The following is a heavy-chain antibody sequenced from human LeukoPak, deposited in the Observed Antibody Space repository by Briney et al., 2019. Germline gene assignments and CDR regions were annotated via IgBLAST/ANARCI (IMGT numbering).Heavy chain of an antibody. CDR2: INHSGST. D-gene: IGHD3-3*01. V-gene: IGHV4-39*01. CDR1: GGSISSGGYY. Sequence: SQTLSLTCTVSGGSISSGGYYWSWIRQPPGKGLEWIGEINHSGSTNYNPSLKSRVTISVDTSKNQFSLKLSSVTAADTAVYYCATDYDFWSGYPSTLGYWGQGTLVTVSS. J-gene: IGHJ4*02. CDR3: ATDYDFWSGYPSTLGY.